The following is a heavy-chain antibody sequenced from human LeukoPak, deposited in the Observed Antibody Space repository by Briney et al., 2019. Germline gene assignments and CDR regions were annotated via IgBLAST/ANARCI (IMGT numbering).Heavy chain of an antibody. V-gene: IGHV4-39*01. Sequence: SETLSLTCTVSGGSISTTNYYWGWIRQPPGRDLEWIGSIYSSGNTYYNPSLESRVTISVDTSKNQLSLKLTSATAADTSVYYCTRHSGLRSPFDPWGQGTLVTVSS. D-gene: IGHD3-3*01. CDR1: GGSISTTNYY. CDR2: IYSSGNT. J-gene: IGHJ5*02. CDR3: TRHSGLRSPFDP.